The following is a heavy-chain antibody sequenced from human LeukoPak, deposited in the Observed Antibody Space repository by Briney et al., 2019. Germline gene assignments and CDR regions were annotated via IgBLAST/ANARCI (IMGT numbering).Heavy chain of an antibody. CDR2: ITTYNGDK. Sequence: GASVKVSCKASGYTLSGYGISWLRQAPGQGLEWAGWITTYNGDKKYSEKFQGRITMTTDTSTSTYYMELRSLRPDDTAIYYCARDCSNGVCYPRDYWGQGTLVIVST. CDR3: ARDCSNGVCYPRDY. J-gene: IGHJ4*02. V-gene: IGHV1-18*01. CDR1: GYTLSGYG. D-gene: IGHD2-8*01.